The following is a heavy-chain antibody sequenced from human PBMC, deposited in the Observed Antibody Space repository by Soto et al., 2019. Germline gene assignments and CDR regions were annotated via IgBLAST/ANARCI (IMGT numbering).Heavy chain of an antibody. CDR3: ARDQDDWNYMDY. Sequence: GGSLRLSCAASGFTFSSYSMNWVRQAPGKGLEWVSSISSSSSYIYYADSVKGRFTISRDNAKNSLYLQMNSLRAEDTAVYYCARDQDDWNYMDYWGQGTLVTVSS. D-gene: IGHD3-9*01. J-gene: IGHJ4*02. V-gene: IGHV3-21*01. CDR2: ISSSSSYI. CDR1: GFTFSSYS.